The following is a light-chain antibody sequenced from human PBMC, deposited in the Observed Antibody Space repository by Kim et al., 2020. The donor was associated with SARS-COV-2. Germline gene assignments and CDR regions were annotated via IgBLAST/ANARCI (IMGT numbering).Light chain of an antibody. Sequence: SRGGRATINCKSGQGVSNKLVWYQQKPGQPPKLLIRWSSDRESGVPDRFSGSGSGTDFTLTISSLQAEDVAVYYCQQYHNLPYTFGQGTKLEI. CDR1: QGVSNK. V-gene: IGKV4-1*01. CDR3: QQYHNLPYT. CDR2: WSS. J-gene: IGKJ2*01.